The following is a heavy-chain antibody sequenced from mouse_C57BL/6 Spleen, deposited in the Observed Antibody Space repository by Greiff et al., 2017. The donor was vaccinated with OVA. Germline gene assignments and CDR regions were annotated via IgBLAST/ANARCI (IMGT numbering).Heavy chain of an antibody. CDR1: GYSITSGYY. CDR2: ISYDGSN. D-gene: IGHD1-1*01. Sequence: EVQLVESGPGLVKPSQSLSLTCSVTGYSITSGYYWNWIRQFPGNKLEWMGYISYDGSNNYNPSLKNRISITRDTSKNQFFLKLNSVTTEDTATYYCARRPHYYGSSYGGAMDYWGQGTSVTVSS. V-gene: IGHV3-6*01. J-gene: IGHJ4*01. CDR3: ARRPHYYGSSYGGAMDY.